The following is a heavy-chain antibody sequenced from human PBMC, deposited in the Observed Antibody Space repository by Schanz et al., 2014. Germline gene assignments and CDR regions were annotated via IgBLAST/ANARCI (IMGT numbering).Heavy chain of an antibody. CDR3: ARKMKLGVYGGKGHDSLDI. Sequence: EARLVDSGGGLVQSGRSLRLSCAASGFTFDDFAMHWVRQGPGKGLEWVSSISSSSTYIYYTDSLKGRFTISRDNAKNSLYLQMNSLRAEDTAVYYCARKMKLGVYGGKGHDSLDIWGQGTMVTVSS. CDR2: ISSSSTYI. J-gene: IGHJ3*02. D-gene: IGHD4-17*01. CDR1: GFTFDDFA. V-gene: IGHV3-21*01.